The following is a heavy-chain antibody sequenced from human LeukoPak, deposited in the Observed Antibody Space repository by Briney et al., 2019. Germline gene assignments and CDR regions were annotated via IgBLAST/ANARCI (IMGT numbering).Heavy chain of an antibody. D-gene: IGHD6-13*01. J-gene: IGHJ2*01. Sequence: SETLSLTCAVYGGSFSGYYWSWIRQPPGKGLEWIGEINHSGSTNYNPSLKSRVTISVDTSKNQFSLKLSSVTAADTAVYHCARVPSRGYSSPTAARGYWYFDLWGRGTLVTVSS. CDR2: INHSGST. V-gene: IGHV4-34*01. CDR3: ARVPSRGYSSPTAARGYWYFDL. CDR1: GGSFSGYY.